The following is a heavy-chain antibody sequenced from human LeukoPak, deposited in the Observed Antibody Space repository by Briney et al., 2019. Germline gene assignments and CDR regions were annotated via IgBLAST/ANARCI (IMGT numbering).Heavy chain of an antibody. CDR3: AGSGRGGAFDI. Sequence: RGSLRLSCAASGVTFSSYSMNCVRHTPGKGLEWVSSINSSSRYRFYAESLKGRFAISRDNTKNTLYLRMNRLRAQPTAVYYCAGSGRGGAFDIWGQGTMVTVSS. CDR1: GVTFSSYS. CDR2: INSSSRYR. V-gene: IGHV3-21*01. J-gene: IGHJ3*02. D-gene: IGHD1-26*01.